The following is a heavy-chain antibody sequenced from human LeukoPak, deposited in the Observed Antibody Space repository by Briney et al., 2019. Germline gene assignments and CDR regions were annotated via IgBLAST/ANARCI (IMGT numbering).Heavy chain of an antibody. J-gene: IGHJ4*02. CDR3: ATEFNGDYGDY. Sequence: GGSLRLSCAASGFTFSSYWMSWVRQAPGKGLEWVANIKQDGSEKYYVDSVKGRFTISRDNAKNSLYLQMNSLRSDDTAVYYCATEFNGDYGDYWGQGTLVTVSS. CDR1: GFTFSSYW. CDR2: IKQDGSEK. D-gene: IGHD4-17*01. V-gene: IGHV3-7*03.